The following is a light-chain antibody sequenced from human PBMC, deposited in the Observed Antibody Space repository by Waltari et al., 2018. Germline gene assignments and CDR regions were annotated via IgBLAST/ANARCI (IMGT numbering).Light chain of an antibody. V-gene: IGLV2-23*02. CDR3: SSYAGSSKGV. CDR1: SSDVGNYKR. Sequence: QSALTQPASVSGSPGQSIPISCTGTSSDVGNYKRVSWYQQHPGKAPKLMIYAVSNRPSGVSNRFSGAKAGDMASLTISGLQPEDEAEYFCSSYAGSSKGVFGGGTKVTVL. J-gene: IGLJ2*01. CDR2: AVS.